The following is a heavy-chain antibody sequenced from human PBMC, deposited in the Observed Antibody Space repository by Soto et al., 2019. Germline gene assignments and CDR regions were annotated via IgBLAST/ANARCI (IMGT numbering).Heavy chain of an antibody. V-gene: IGHV3-48*03. CDR2: ISSSGSTI. CDR3: ARIRGYSYGYYYGMDV. Sequence: PGGSLRLSCAASGFTFSSYEMNWVRQAPGKGLEWVSYISSSGSTIYYADSVKGRFTISRDNAKNSLYLQMNSLRAEDTAVYYCARIRGYSYGYYYGMDVWGQGTTVTVSS. J-gene: IGHJ6*02. CDR1: GFTFSSYE. D-gene: IGHD5-18*01.